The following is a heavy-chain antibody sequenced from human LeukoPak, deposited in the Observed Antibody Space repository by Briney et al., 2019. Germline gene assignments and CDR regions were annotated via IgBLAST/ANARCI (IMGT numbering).Heavy chain of an antibody. CDR3: ARANVDYGDYGDAFDI. D-gene: IGHD4-17*01. V-gene: IGHV1-2*02. CDR1: GYTFTGYY. CDR2: INPNSGGT. Sequence: ASVKVSCKASGYTFTGYYMHWVRQAPGQGLEWTGWINPNSGGTNYAQKFQGRVTMTRDTSISTAYMELSRLRSDDTAVYYCARANVDYGDYGDAFDIWGQGTMVTVSS. J-gene: IGHJ3*02.